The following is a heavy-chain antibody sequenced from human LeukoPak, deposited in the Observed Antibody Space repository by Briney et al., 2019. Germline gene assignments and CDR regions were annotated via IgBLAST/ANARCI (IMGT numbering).Heavy chain of an antibody. V-gene: IGHV4-34*01. Sequence: SETLSLTCAVYGGSFSGYYWSWIRQPPGKGLEWIGEINHSGSTNYNPSLESRVTISVDTSKNQFSLKLSSVTAADTAVYYCARMGNHHPFDIWGQGTMVTVSS. CDR3: ARMGNHHPFDI. CDR2: INHSGST. J-gene: IGHJ3*02. CDR1: GGSFSGYY. D-gene: IGHD1-14*01.